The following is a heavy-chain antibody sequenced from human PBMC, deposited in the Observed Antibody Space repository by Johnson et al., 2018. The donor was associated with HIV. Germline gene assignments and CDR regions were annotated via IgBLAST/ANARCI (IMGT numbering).Heavy chain of an antibody. V-gene: IGHV3-20*04. Sequence: VQLVESGGGVVRPGGSLRVSCAASGFTFDDYGVNWVRQAPGKGLEWVSGINWHGDSTGYADSVKGRFTISRDNAKNSLYLQMNSLRAEDTALYYCARAYMSSGSYYDAFDIWGQGTMVIVSS. D-gene: IGHD1-26*01. J-gene: IGHJ3*02. CDR1: GFTFDDYG. CDR3: ARAYMSSGSYYDAFDI. CDR2: INWHGDST.